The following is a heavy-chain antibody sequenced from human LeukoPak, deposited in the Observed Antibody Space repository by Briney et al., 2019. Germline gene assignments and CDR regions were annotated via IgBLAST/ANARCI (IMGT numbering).Heavy chain of an antibody. V-gene: IGHV3-30*04. CDR2: ISYDGSNK. J-gene: IGHJ4*02. D-gene: IGHD1-1*01. CDR3: ARDAWNDFGYCFDY. CDR1: GFTFSSYA. Sequence: GRSLRLSCAASGFTFSSYAMHWVRQAPGKGLEWVAVISYDGSNKYYADSVKGRFTISRDNSKNTLYLQMNSLRAEDTAVYYCARDAWNDFGYCFDYWGQGTLVTVSS.